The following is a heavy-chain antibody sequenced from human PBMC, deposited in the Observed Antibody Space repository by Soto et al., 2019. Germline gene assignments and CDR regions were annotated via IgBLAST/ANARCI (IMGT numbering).Heavy chain of an antibody. J-gene: IGHJ5*02. CDR3: AKNSGWFNT. Sequence: PGGSLRLSCAASGFTFSHYAMHWVRQAPDKGLEWVSVISFNGTNEFFADSVKGRFSISRDNSINTVFLQMNSLRADGTALYFCAKNSGWFNTWGQGALVTVSS. D-gene: IGHD3-10*01. CDR2: ISFNGTNE. V-gene: IGHV3-30-3*02. CDR1: GFTFSHYA.